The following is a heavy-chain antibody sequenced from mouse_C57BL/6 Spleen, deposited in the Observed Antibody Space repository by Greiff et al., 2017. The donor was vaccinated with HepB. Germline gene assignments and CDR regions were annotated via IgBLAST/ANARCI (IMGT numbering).Heavy chain of an antibody. D-gene: IGHD2-1*01. Sequence: VMLVESGPELVKPGASVKISCKASGYSFTSYYIHWVKQRPGQGLEWIGWIYPGSGNTKYNEKFKGKATLTADTSSSTAYMQLSSLTSEDSAVYYCARGGNYEGYAMDYWGQGTSVTVSS. CDR1: GYSFTSYY. CDR3: ARGGNYEGYAMDY. CDR2: IYPGSGNT. J-gene: IGHJ4*01. V-gene: IGHV1-66*01.